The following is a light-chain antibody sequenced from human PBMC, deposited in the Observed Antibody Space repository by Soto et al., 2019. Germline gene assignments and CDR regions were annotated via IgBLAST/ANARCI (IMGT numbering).Light chain of an antibody. Sequence: SVLTQPASVSGSPGQSITISCTGSSSDIGAYDSVSWYQQHPGKAPRLVIYEVSDRPSGVSNRFSGSKSGNTASLTISGLQAEDEADYYCCSLTTSHTYVFGSGTKV. CDR2: EVS. CDR1: SSDIGAYDS. J-gene: IGLJ1*01. CDR3: CSLTTSHTYV. V-gene: IGLV2-14*01.